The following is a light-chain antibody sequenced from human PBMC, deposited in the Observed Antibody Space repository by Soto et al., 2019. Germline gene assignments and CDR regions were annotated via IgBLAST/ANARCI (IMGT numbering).Light chain of an antibody. J-gene: IGKJ4*01. CDR2: DAS. CDR3: HQRSNWPRT. Sequence: EIVLTQSPATLSLSPGERATLSCGASQNVRSYLAWYQQKPGQAPRLLIYDASNRATGIPARFSGSGSGTDFTLTISSLEAEDFAVYYCHQRSNWPRTFGGGTKVDIK. V-gene: IGKV3-11*01. CDR1: QNVRSY.